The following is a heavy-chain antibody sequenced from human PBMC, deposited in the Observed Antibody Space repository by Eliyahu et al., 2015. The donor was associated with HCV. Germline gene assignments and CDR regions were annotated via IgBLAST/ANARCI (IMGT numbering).Heavy chain of an antibody. CDR1: GFTFSSYX. D-gene: IGHD3-22*01. V-gene: IGHV3-21*01. J-gene: IGHJ6*02. CDR2: ISSSSSXI. Sequence: EVQLVESGGGLVKPGGSLRLSWSASGFTFSSYXMNWXRQAPGKGLEWVSSISSSSSXIYYADSVKGRFTISRDNAKNSLYLQMNSLRAEDTAVYYCARDWDYYYDSSGYELLKGEYYYGMDVWGQGTTVTVSS. CDR3: ARDWDYYYDSSGYELLKGEYYYGMDV.